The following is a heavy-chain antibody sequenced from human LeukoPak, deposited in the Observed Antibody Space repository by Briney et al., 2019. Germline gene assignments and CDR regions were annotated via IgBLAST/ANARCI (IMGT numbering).Heavy chain of an antibody. J-gene: IGHJ5*02. CDR1: GFTFSSYW. V-gene: IGHV3-7*03. CDR2: IKTDGSEK. CDR3: ARDYTGYFP. D-gene: IGHD3-9*01. Sequence: PGGSLRLSCEASGFTFSSYWMSWVRQAPGKGLEWVANIKTDGSEKYYVDSVKGRFTISRDNAKNLLYLQMNSLRAEDTAVYYCARDYTGYFPWGQGTLVIVSS.